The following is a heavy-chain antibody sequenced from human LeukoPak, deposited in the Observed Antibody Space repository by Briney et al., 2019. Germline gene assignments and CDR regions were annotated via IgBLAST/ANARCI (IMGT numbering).Heavy chain of an antibody. J-gene: IGHJ6*03. CDR1: GFTFSSYG. CDR3: AKVIVVVPAAIFDYYYYMDV. Sequence: GGSLRLSXAASGFTFSSYGMHWVRQAPGKGLEWVAFIRYDGSNKYYADSVKGRFTISRDNSKNTLYLQMNSLRAEDTAVYYCAKVIVVVPAAIFDYYYYMDVWGKGTTVTVSS. CDR2: IRYDGSNK. D-gene: IGHD2-2*01. V-gene: IGHV3-30*02.